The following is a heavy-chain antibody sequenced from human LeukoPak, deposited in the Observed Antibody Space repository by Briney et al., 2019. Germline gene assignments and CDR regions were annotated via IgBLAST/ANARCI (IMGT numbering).Heavy chain of an antibody. CDR1: GFTFSSYA. CDR2: ISYDGSNK. D-gene: IGHD3-3*01. Sequence: PGGSLRLSCAASGFTFSSYAMHWVRQAPGKGLEWVAVISYDGSNKYYEDSVKGRFTISRDNSKNTLYLQMNSLRAEDTAVYYCARDGSSNYDFWSGYPLEQRKEPYYFDYWGQGTLVTVSS. V-gene: IGHV3-30*04. CDR3: ARDGSSNYDFWSGYPLEQRKEPYYFDY. J-gene: IGHJ4*02.